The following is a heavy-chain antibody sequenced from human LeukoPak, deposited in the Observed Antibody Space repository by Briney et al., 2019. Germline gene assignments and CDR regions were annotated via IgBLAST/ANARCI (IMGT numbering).Heavy chain of an antibody. CDR2: INSDDSST. D-gene: IGHD6-13*01. Sequence: TGGSLRLSCAASGFTFSSYWMHWVRQAPGKGLVWVSRINSDDSSTIYADSVKGRFTISRDNAKNTLFLQMNSLRAEDTAVYYCARGIYWGAAGPYFDSWGQGTLVTVSS. V-gene: IGHV3-74*01. CDR3: ARGIYWGAAGPYFDS. CDR1: GFTFSSYW. J-gene: IGHJ4*02.